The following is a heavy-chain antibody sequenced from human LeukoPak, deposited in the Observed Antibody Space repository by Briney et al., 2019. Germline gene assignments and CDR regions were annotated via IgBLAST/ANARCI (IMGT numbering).Heavy chain of an antibody. CDR1: GFTFSSSW. J-gene: IGHJ4*02. D-gene: IGHD4-11*01. CDR3: AKMPNSNYFDY. Sequence: GGSLRLSCAASGFTFSSSWMHWVRQAPGKGLVWVSHINSDGSNTKYADSVKGRFTISRDNAKNTLSLQMNSLRAEDTTVYYCAKMPNSNYFDYWGQGTLVTVSS. CDR2: INSDGSNT. V-gene: IGHV3-74*03.